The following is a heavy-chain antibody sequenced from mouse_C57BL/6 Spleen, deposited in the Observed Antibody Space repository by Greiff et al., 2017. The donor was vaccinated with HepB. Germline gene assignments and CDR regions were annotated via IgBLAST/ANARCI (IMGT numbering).Heavy chain of an antibody. J-gene: IGHJ4*01. CDR2: IWSGGST. CDR3: ARKGAGTGGYYAMDY. CDR1: GFSLTSYG. D-gene: IGHD3-3*01. Sequence: QVQLKESGPGLVQPSQSLSITCTVSGFSLTSYGVHWVRQSPGKGLEWLGVIWSGGSTDYNAAFISRLSISKDNSTSQVFFKMNSLQADDTAIYYCARKGAGTGGYYAMDYWGQGTSVTVSS. V-gene: IGHV2-2*01.